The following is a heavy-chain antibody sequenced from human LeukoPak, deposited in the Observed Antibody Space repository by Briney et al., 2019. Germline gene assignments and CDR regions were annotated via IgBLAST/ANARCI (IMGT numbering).Heavy chain of an antibody. CDR2: INHSGST. CDR3: ARARWELSIFDY. J-gene: IGHJ4*02. D-gene: IGHD1-26*01. CDR1: GGSFSGYY. V-gene: IGHV4-34*01. Sequence: SETLSLTCAVYGGSFSGYYWSWIRQPPGKGLEWIGEINHSGSTNYNPSLKSRVTISVDTSKNQFSLELSSVTAADTAVYYCARARWELSIFDYWGQGTLVTVSS.